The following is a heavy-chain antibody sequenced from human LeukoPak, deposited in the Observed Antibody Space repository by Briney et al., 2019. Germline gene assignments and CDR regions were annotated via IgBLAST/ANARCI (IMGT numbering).Heavy chain of an antibody. J-gene: IGHJ4*02. D-gene: IGHD5-18*01. Sequence: ASVKVSCKASGYTFTSYDVNWVRQATGQGLEWMGWMNPNSGNTGYAQKFQGRVTITRNTSISTAYMELSSLRSEDTAVYYCATKGYSYAKGYWGQGTLVTVSS. CDR1: GYTFTSYD. CDR2: MNPNSGNT. V-gene: IGHV1-8*03. CDR3: ATKGYSYAKGY.